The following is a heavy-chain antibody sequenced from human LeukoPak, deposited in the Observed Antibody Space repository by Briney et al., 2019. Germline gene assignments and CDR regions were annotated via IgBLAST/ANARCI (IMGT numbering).Heavy chain of an antibody. CDR1: GGSISSYY. Sequence: SETLSLTCTLSGGSISSYYWSWIRQPPGKGLEWSGYLYYSGRTNYNPSLKSRVTISVDTSKNQFSLKLNSVTAADTAVYYCARGSWELRVGFDYWGQGTLVTVSS. D-gene: IGHD1-26*01. CDR3: ARGSWELRVGFDY. CDR2: LYYSGRT. V-gene: IGHV4-59*01. J-gene: IGHJ4*02.